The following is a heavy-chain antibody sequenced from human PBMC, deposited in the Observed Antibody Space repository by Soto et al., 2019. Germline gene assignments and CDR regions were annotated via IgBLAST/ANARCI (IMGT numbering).Heavy chain of an antibody. D-gene: IGHD2-21*02. CDR1: GFTFSSYG. V-gene: IGHV3-30*18. J-gene: IGHJ4*02. CDR2: ISYDGSNK. CDR3: AKDQTDVTLFDY. Sequence: PGGSLRLSCAASGFTFSSYGMHWVRQAPGKGLEWVAVISYDGSNKYYADSVKGRFTISRDNSRNTLYLQVNSLRAEDTAVYYCAKDQTDVTLFDYWGQGTLVTVSS.